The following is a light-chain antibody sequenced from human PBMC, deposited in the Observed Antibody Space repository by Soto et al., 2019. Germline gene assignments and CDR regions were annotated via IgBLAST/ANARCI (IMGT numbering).Light chain of an antibody. J-gene: IGKJ2*01. CDR1: QGIRSD. V-gene: IGKV1-6*01. CDR2: GAS. CDR3: LQDYNYPHT. Sequence: AIQMTQSPSSLSASVGDRVTITCRASQGIRSDLGWYQQKPGIAPKLLIYGASTLQSGVQSRFSGSGSGTDFTPTISSLQPEDFATYYCLQDYNYPHTFGQGTKLEIK.